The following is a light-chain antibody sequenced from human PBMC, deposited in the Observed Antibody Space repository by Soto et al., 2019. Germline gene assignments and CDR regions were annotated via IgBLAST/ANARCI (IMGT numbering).Light chain of an antibody. Sequence: EIVMTQSPATLSVSPGERATLSCRASQSVSSNLAWYQQKPGQAPRLLIYGASTRATGIPARFSGSGSGTEFTLTISSLQSEDFAVYYCQQYKNWPPFTFGPGTKVEIK. CDR3: QQYKNWPPFT. CDR2: GAS. J-gene: IGKJ3*01. CDR1: QSVSSN. V-gene: IGKV3-15*01.